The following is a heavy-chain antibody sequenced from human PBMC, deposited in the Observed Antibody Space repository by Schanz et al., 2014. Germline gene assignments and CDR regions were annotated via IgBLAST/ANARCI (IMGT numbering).Heavy chain of an antibody. CDR3: AAHETLSTTACYPS. V-gene: IGHV3-11*01. Sequence: PGGSLRLSCAASGFTFSDYYMTWIRQAPGKGLEWVSDISDSGDSTHYADSVKGRFTISRDNAKNSLFLQMNSLSAEDTAVYYCAAHETLSTTACYPSWGQGTLVAVSS. CDR2: ISDSGDST. CDR1: GFTFSDYY. D-gene: IGHD2-2*01. J-gene: IGHJ4*02.